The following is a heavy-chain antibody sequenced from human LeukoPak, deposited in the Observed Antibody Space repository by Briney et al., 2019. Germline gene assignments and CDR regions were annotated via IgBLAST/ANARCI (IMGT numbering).Heavy chain of an antibody. J-gene: IGHJ4*02. Sequence: PGGSLRLSCSASGFTFSTYAMSWVRQAPGKGLEWVSAVTSSGAYTFYADSVKGRLTISRDNSKNTLFLQMNSLGAADTAIYYCVRDEDLYSPTWHVFDFWGQGTLVTVSS. V-gene: IGHV3-23*01. CDR1: GFTFSTYA. CDR2: VTSSGAYT. CDR3: VRDEDLYSPTWHVFDF. D-gene: IGHD2/OR15-2a*01.